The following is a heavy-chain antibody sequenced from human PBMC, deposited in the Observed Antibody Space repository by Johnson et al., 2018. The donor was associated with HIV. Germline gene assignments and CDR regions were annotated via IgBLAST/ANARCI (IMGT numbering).Heavy chain of an antibody. J-gene: IGHJ3*02. V-gene: IGHV3-23*04. CDR1: GFTLTDYA. CDR3: VRDQGSGWPTNAFDI. D-gene: IGHD6-19*01. CDR2: ISGSADST. Sequence: VQLVESGGGLVQPGGSLRLSCEVSGFTLTDYAMSWVRQPPGKGLEWLSIISGSADSTFYADSVKGRFSISRDNSKNMTNLQMNGLSDEDTADYYCVRDQGSGWPTNAFDIWGRGTRVTVSS.